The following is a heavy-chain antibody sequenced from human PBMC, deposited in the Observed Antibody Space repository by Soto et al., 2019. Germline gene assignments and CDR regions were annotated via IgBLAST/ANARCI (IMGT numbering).Heavy chain of an antibody. J-gene: IGHJ4*02. CDR3: ARVRGYSYGWYFDY. V-gene: IGHV4-59*01. D-gene: IGHD5-18*01. CDR2: IYYSGST. Sequence: NPSETLSLTCTVSGGSISSYYWSWIRQPPGKGLEWIGYIYYSGSTNYNPSLKSRVTISVDTSKNQFSLKLSSVTAADTAVYYCARVRGYSYGWYFDYWGQGTLVTVSS. CDR1: GGSISSYY.